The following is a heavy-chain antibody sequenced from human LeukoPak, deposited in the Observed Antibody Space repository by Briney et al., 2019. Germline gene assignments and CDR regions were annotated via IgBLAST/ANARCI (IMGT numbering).Heavy chain of an antibody. CDR2: ISGSGGST. D-gene: IGHD2-15*01. CDR1: GFTFSSYA. V-gene: IGHV3-23*01. J-gene: IGHJ6*03. CDR3: AKALYCSGGSCYPNYYYYMDV. Sequence: PGGSLRLSCAASGFTFSSYAMSWVRQAPGKGPEWVSAISGSGGSTYYADSVKGRFTISRDNSKNTLYLQMNSLRAEDTAVYYCAKALYCSGGSCYPNYYYYMDVWGKGTTVTVSS.